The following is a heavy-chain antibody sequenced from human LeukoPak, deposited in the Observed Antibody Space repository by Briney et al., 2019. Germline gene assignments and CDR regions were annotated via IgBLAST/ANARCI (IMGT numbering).Heavy chain of an antibody. CDR1: GFTFSSYS. V-gene: IGHV3-21*04. J-gene: IGHJ4*02. Sequence: TPGGSLRLSCAASGFTFSSYSMNWVRQAPGKGLEWVSSISSSSSYIYYADSVKGRFTISRDDAKNSLYLQMNSLRAEDTAVYYCAKDGSTYSSGWSDFDYWGQGTLVTVSS. D-gene: IGHD6-19*01. CDR2: ISSSSSYI. CDR3: AKDGSTYSSGWSDFDY.